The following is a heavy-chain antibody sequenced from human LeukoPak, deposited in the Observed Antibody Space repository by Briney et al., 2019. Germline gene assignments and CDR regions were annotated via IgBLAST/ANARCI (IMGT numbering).Heavy chain of an antibody. CDR2: FYYTGST. V-gene: IGHV4-28*01. Sequence: SDTLSLTCAVSGYSITSSSWWGWIRQPPGKGLEWIGYFYYTGSTNYNPSLKSRVTISVDTSKNQFSLRLSSVTAADTAVYYCASGQFLVSNDYWGQGILVTVSS. J-gene: IGHJ4*02. CDR3: ASGQFLVSNDY. D-gene: IGHD5/OR15-5a*01. CDR1: GYSITSSSW.